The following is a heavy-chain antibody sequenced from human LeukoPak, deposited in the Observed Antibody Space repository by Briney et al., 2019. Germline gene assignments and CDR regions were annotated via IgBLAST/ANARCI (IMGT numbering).Heavy chain of an antibody. V-gene: IGHV3-73*01. J-gene: IGHJ6*02. Sequence: PGGSLRLSCAASGFTFSGSAMHWVRQASGKGLECVGRIRSKANSYATAYAASVKGRFTISRDDSKNTAYLQMNSLKTEDTAVYYCTRPLRYDTSWNYYYYGMDVWGQGTTVTVSS. CDR2: IRSKANSYAT. D-gene: IGHD2-2*01. CDR1: GFTFSGSA. CDR3: TRPLRYDTSWNYYYYGMDV.